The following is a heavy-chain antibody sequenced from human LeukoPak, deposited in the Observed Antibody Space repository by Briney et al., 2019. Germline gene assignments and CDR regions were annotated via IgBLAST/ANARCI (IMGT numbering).Heavy chain of an antibody. Sequence: GGSLRLSCAASGFTVSGNYMSWVRQAPGKGLEWVSVIYSGGSTYYADSVKGRFTISRDNSKNTLYLQMNSLRAEDTAVYYCARASALGTVTPYYGMDVWGQGTTVTVSS. CDR1: GFTVSGNY. V-gene: IGHV3-53*01. CDR2: IYSGGST. CDR3: ARASALGTVTPYYGMDV. J-gene: IGHJ6*02. D-gene: IGHD4-17*01.